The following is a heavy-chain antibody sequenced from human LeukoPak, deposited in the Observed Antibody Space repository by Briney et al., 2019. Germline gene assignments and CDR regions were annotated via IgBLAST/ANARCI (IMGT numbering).Heavy chain of an antibody. D-gene: IGHD3-3*01. CDR1: GFTFSSYD. Sequence: GGSLRLSCAASGFTFSSYDMNWVRQAPGKGLEWVSYISSSGSTIYYADSVKGRFTISRDNSKNTLYLQMNSLRAEDTAVYYCAKDHDFWSGYSDYWGQGTLVTVSS. J-gene: IGHJ4*02. CDR2: ISSSGSTI. V-gene: IGHV3-48*03. CDR3: AKDHDFWSGYSDY.